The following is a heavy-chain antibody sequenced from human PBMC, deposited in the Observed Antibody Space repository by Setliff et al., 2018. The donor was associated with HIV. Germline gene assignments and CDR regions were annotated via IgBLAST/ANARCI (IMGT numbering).Heavy chain of an antibody. CDR3: AREGRQLWFFDF. Sequence: ASVKVSCKASGGTFSYYTFTWVRQAPGQGLEWLGRIVPLLGVPDYAQKFQGRVTFTADRSTSTAYMELSSLRSEDTAVYYCAREGRQLWFFDFWGQGALVTVSS. CDR2: IVPLLGVP. V-gene: IGHV1-69*04. J-gene: IGHJ4*02. CDR1: GGTFSYYT. D-gene: IGHD5-18*01.